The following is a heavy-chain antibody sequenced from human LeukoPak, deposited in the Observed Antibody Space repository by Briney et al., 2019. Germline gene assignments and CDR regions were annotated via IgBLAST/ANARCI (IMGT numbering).Heavy chain of an antibody. Sequence: SETLSLTSTPSLGSLCGYFWSWIRQPPGKGVEGIGYIYYSGRTNYSPSLKSRVTISVDTSKKQSSLKLSSVTAADTAVYYCARDPIVRATENYFDYWGQGTLVTVSS. CDR3: ARDPIVRATENYFDY. CDR2: IYYSGRT. CDR1: LGSLCGYF. D-gene: IGHD1-26*01. V-gene: IGHV4-59*01. J-gene: IGHJ4*02.